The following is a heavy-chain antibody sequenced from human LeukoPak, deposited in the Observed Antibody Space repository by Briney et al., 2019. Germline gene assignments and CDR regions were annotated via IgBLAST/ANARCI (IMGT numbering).Heavy chain of an antibody. CDR1: GFTFSSFG. Sequence: PGGSLRLSCAASGFTFSSFGMSWVRQVPGKGLEWVSGISNSADRTYYADHVRGRFTISRDNSKNTVVLQMNSLTVEDSAVYYCAKGIERGGSYFDYWGQGTLVTVSS. D-gene: IGHD1-26*01. V-gene: IGHV3-23*01. CDR2: ISNSADRT. CDR3: AKGIERGGSYFDY. J-gene: IGHJ4*02.